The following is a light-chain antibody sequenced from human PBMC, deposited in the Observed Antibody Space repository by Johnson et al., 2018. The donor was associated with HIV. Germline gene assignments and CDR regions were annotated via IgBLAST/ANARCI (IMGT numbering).Light chain of an antibody. CDR2: DNN. CDR1: SSNIGNNY. Sequence: QPVLTQPPSVSAAPGQKVTISCSGTSSNIGNNYVSWYQQFPGTAPKLVIYDNNNRPSGIPDRFSGSKSGTSATLGITGLQTGDEADYYCGTWDSSLSAGGPNYVFGTWTKVTVL. CDR3: GTWDSSLSAGGPNYV. J-gene: IGLJ1*01. V-gene: IGLV1-51*01.